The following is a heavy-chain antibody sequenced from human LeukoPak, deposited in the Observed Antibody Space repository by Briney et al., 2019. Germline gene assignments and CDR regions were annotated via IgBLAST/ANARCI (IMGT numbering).Heavy chain of an antibody. CDR3: ARGVAAAGYDLYYYYMDV. V-gene: IGHV4-34*01. J-gene: IGHJ6*03. D-gene: IGHD6-13*01. CDR1: GGSFSGYY. Sequence: PSETLSLTCAVYGGSFSGYYWSWIRQPPGKGLEWIGEINHSGSTNYNPSLKSRVTMSVDTSKNQFSLKLSSVTAADTAVYYCARGVAAAGYDLYYYYMDVWGKGITVTISS. CDR2: INHSGST.